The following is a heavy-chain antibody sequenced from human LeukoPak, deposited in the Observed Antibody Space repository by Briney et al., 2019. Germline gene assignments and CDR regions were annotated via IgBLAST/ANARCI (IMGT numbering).Heavy chain of an antibody. CDR3: ARSRSHVYDSSGYSLFDY. J-gene: IGHJ4*02. V-gene: IGHV4-39*01. D-gene: IGHD3-22*01. Sequence: SETLSLTCTVSGGSISSSSYYWGWIRQTPGKGLEWIGSIYYSGSTYYNPSLKSRVTISVDTSKKQFSLKLSSVTAADTAVYYCARSRSHVYDSSGYSLFDYWGQGTLVTVSS. CDR2: IYYSGST. CDR1: GGSISSSSYY.